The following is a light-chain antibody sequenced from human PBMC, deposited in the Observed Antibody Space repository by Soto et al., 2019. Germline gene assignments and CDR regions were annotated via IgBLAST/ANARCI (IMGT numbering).Light chain of an antibody. CDR2: SAS. CDR1: QDISVY. CDR3: QKFNTAPLT. Sequence: DIQMTQSPSSLSASVGDRVTITCRASQDISVYLTWYQQKPGKVPKLLIYSASTLQSGVTSRFSGSGSGTDFTLTISSLKPEDVATYYCQKFNTAPLTFGQGTRLEIK. V-gene: IGKV1-27*01. J-gene: IGKJ5*01.